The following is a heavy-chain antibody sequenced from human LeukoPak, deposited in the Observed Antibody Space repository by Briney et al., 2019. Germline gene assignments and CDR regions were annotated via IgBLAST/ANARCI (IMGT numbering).Heavy chain of an antibody. D-gene: IGHD6-13*01. CDR2: MNPNSGNT. J-gene: IGHJ5*02. Sequence: GASVKVSCKASGYTFTSYDINWVRQATGQGLEWMGWMNPNSGNTGYAQKFQGRVTITRNTSISTAYMELSSLRSEDTAVYYCARGQWYSSSESWFDPWAREPWSPSPQ. V-gene: IGHV1-8*03. CDR3: ARGQWYSSSESWFDP. CDR1: GYTFTSYD.